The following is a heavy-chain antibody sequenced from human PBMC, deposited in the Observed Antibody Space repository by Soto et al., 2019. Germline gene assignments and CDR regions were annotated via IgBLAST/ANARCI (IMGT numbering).Heavy chain of an antibody. J-gene: IGHJ6*02. V-gene: IGHV4-59*01. CDR1: GGSISSYY. D-gene: IGHD1-26*01. CDR3: ARVYSDYYNYGMDV. CDR2: IYYSGST. Sequence: PSETLSLTCTVSGGSISSYYWSWIRQPPGKGLEWIGYIYYSGSTNYNPSLKSRVTISVDTSKNQFSLKLSSVTAADTAVYYCARVYSDYYNYGMDVWGQGTTVTVSS.